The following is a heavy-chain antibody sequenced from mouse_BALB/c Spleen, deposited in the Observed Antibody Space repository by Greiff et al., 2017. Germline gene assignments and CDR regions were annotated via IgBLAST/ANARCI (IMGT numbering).Heavy chain of an antibody. J-gene: IGHJ1*01. CDR3: ARRGYGLRYFDV. CDR1: GFTFSSYA. D-gene: IGHD1-1*01. CDR2: ISSGGSYT. V-gene: IGHV5-9-3*01. Sequence: DVQLVESGGGLVKPGGSLKLSCAASGFTFSSYAMSWVRQTPEKRLEWVATISSGGSYTYYPDSVKGRFTISRDNVKNTLYLQMSSLRSEDTAMYYCARRGYGLRYFDVWGAGTTVTVSS.